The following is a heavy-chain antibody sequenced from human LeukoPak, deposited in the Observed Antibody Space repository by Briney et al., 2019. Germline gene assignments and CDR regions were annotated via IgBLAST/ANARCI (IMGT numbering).Heavy chain of an antibody. V-gene: IGHV1-69*04. CDR1: GGTFSSYA. Sequence: SVKVSCKASGGTFSSYAISWVRQAPGQGLEWMGRNIPILGIANYAQKFQGRVTVTADKSTSTAYMELSSLRSEDTAVYYCARSGHCSGGSCHTIETWGQGTLVTVSS. CDR3: ARSGHCSGGSCHTIET. J-gene: IGHJ5*02. D-gene: IGHD2-15*01. CDR2: NIPILGIA.